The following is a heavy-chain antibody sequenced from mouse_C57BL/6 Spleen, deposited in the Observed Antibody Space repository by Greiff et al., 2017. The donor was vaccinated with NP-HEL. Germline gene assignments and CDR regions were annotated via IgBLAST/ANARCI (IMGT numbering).Heavy chain of an antibody. V-gene: IGHV1-4*01. Sequence: QLQQSGAELARPGASVKMSCKASGYTFTSYTMHWVKQRPGQGLEWIGYINPSSGYTKYNQKFKDKATLTADKSSSTAYMQLSSLTSEDSAVYYCARGEYYGNYPFSYWGQGTLVTVSA. CDR3: ARGEYYGNYPFSY. D-gene: IGHD2-1*01. CDR2: INPSSGYT. CDR1: GYTFTSYT. J-gene: IGHJ3*01.